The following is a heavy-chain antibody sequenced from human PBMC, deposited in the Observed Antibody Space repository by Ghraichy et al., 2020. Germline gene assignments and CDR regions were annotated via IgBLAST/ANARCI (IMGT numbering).Heavy chain of an antibody. D-gene: IGHD4-17*01. Sequence: SETLSLTCAVYGGSFSGCYWYCNRQPQGKGQEWIWEINNSGSTNYYPTLKSQVTISVDTSKYQFSLKLSSVTAADTAVYYCVRTRLHYVDYVITFDFWGQGILVTVSS. J-gene: IGHJ4*02. CDR1: GGSFSGCY. CDR2: INNSGST. V-gene: IGHV4-34*01. CDR3: VRTRLHYVDYVITFDF.